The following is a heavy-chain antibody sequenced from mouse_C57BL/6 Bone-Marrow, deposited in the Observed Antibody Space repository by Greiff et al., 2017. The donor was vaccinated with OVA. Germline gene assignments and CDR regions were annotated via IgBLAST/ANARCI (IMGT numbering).Heavy chain of an antibody. J-gene: IGHJ1*03. V-gene: IGHV1-55*01. Sequence: QVQLKQPGAELVKPGASVKMSCKASGYTFTSYWITWVKQRPGQGLEWIGDIYPGSGSTNYNEKFKSKATLTVDTASSTAYMQLSSLTSEDSAVYYCARVYYGSSDWYFDVWGTGTTVTGSS. CDR2: IYPGSGST. CDR3: ARVYYGSSDWYFDV. CDR1: GYTFTSYW. D-gene: IGHD1-1*01.